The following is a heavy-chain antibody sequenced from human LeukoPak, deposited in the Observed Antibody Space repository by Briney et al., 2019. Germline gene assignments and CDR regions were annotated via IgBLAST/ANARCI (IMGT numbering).Heavy chain of an antibody. D-gene: IGHD6-19*01. J-gene: IGHJ3*02. V-gene: IGHV1-8*03. CDR2: MNPNSGNT. Sequence: ASVKVSCKASGYTFSDYDINWVRQATGQGLEWMGWMNPNSGNTGYGQKFQGRVTITRNTSTSTAYMELSSLRSEDTAVYYCARDRSGWFSDAFDIWGQGTMVTVSS. CDR3: ARDRSGWFSDAFDI. CDR1: GYTFSDYD.